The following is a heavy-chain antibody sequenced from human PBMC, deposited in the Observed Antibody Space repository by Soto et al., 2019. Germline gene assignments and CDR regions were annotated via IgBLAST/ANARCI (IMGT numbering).Heavy chain of an antibody. CDR1: GFTFSGYW. J-gene: IGHJ4*02. Sequence: EVQLVESGGGLVQPGGSLRLSCAASGFTFSGYWMSWVRQTPGKGLEWVATIKQDGSEKYYVDSVKGRFTISRDNAESSLYLRVSSLRAEDTAVYYCARIRNPGYYFDYWGQGTLVTVSS. CDR3: ARIRNPGYYFDY. V-gene: IGHV3-7*01. CDR2: IKQDGSEK.